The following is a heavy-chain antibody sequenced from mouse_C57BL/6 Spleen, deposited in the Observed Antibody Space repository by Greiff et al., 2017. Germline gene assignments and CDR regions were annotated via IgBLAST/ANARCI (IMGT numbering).Heavy chain of an antibody. D-gene: IGHD1-1*01. CDR2: IRYDGSN. CDR3: AREDYGYWYFDV. V-gene: IGHV3-6*01. J-gene: IGHJ1*03. CDR1: GYSITSGYY. Sequence: EVQLVESGPGLVKPSQSLSLTCSVTGYSITSGYYWNWIRQFPGNKLEWMGYIRYDGSNNYNPSLKNRISITRDTSKNQFFLKLNSVTTEDTATYDWAREDYGYWYFDVWGTGTTVTVSS.